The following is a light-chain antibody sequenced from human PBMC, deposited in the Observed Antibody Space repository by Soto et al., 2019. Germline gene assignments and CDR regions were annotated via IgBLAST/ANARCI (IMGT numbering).Light chain of an antibody. CDR3: MQGTHWPPVT. J-gene: IGKJ1*01. CDR2: KVS. CDR1: QSLVYSDGSTY. Sequence: DVVMTQSPLSLPVTLGQPASISCRSSQSLVYSDGSTYLSWFQLRPGQSPRRLIYKVSNRDSGVPDRFSGRGSGTDFTLKISRVEADDVGVYYCMQGTHWPPVTFGQGTKVEIK. V-gene: IGKV2-30*01.